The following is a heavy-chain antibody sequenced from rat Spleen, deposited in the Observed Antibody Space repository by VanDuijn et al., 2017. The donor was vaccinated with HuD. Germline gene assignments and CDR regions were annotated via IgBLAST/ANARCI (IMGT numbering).Heavy chain of an antibody. J-gene: IGHJ1*01. D-gene: IGHD5-1*01. Sequence: EVQLQESGPGLVKPSQSLSLTCSVTGYSITSNYWGWIRKFPGNKMEWMGYISYSGSTSYNPSLKSRISITRDTSKNQFFLQLNSVTTEDTATYYCASRNWEVGWYFDLWGPGTMVTVSS. V-gene: IGHV3-1*01. CDR2: ISYSGST. CDR1: GYSITSNY. CDR3: ASRNWEVGWYFDL.